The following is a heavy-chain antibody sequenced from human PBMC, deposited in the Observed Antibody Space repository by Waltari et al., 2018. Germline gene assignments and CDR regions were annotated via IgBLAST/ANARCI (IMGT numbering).Heavy chain of an antibody. D-gene: IGHD3-22*01. CDR3: ARGVSEYYYDSSGYRD. V-gene: IGHV1-69*01. J-gene: IGHJ4*02. CDR1: GGTFSSYA. Sequence: QVQLVQSGAEVKKPGSSVKVSCKASGGTFSSYAISWVRKAPGQGLEWMGGIIPIFGTANYAQKFQGRVTITADESTSTAYMELSSLRSEDTAVYYCARGVSEYYYDSSGYRDWGQGTLVTVSS. CDR2: IIPIFGTA.